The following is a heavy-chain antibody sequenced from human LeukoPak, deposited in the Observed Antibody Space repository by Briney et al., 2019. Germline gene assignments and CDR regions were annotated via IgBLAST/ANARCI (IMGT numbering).Heavy chain of an antibody. CDR2: MSSGGST. D-gene: IGHD3/OR15-3a*01. Sequence: GSLRLSCAASGFTVSRNYMSWARLAPGKGLEWVSIMSSGGSTHYADSVKGRFTISRDYSKNTVYLQMNSLRAEDTAVYYCATRGLSGYYYGMDVWGQGTTVTVSS. CDR1: GFTVSRNY. CDR3: ATRGLSGYYYGMDV. V-gene: IGHV3-66*01. J-gene: IGHJ6*02.